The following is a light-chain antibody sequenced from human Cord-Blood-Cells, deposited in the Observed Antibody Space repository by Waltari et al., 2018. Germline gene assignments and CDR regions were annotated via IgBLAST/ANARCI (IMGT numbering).Light chain of an antibody. CDR2: DDS. CDR3: SSYTSSSTRV. V-gene: IGLV2-14*01. Sequence: QSALTQPASVSGSPGQSITLSCTGTSSDVGGYNYVSCYQQHPGKAPTLMIYDDSKRPSGVSNRFSGSKSGNTASLTISGLQAEDEADYYCSSYTSSSTRVFGGGTKLTVL. CDR1: SSDVGGYNY. J-gene: IGLJ3*02.